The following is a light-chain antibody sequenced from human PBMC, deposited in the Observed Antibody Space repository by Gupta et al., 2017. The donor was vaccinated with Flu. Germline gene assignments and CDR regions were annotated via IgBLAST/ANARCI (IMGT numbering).Light chain of an antibody. Sequence: QSALTQPPSASGSPEQSVTISCTGTSSDVGGFNSVSWYQHHPCNPPNLIFFEVSSRPSVVPDLFSGSKSGNTASLTVSGLQAEDEADYYCGSYAAGNQYVFGGGTKVTVL. V-gene: IGLV2-8*01. CDR3: GSYAAGNQYV. CDR1: SSDVGGFNS. CDR2: EVS. J-gene: IGLJ2*01.